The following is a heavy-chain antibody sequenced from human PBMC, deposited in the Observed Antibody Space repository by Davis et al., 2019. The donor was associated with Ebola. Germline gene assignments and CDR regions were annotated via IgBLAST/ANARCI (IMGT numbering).Heavy chain of an antibody. Sequence: ASVKVSCKASGYTFTSYYMHWVRQAPGQGLEWMGIINPSGGSTSYAQKFQGRVTITTDTSASTVYLDLTSLRSDDTAVFYCARASFGYNSGWYADYWGPGSLVTVSS. CDR1: GYTFTSYY. J-gene: IGHJ4*02. D-gene: IGHD6-19*01. CDR3: ARASFGYNSGWYADY. CDR2: INPSGGST. V-gene: IGHV1-46*01.